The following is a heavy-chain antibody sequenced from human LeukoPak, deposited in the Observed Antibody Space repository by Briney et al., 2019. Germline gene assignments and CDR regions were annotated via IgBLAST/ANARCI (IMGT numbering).Heavy chain of an antibody. CDR3: AKDSVRYDILTGYYPGYYFDY. J-gene: IGHJ4*02. D-gene: IGHD3-9*01. Sequence: GGSPRLSCAASGFTFSSYAMSWVRQAPGKGLEWVSAISGSGGSTYYADSVKGRFTISRDDSKNTLYLQMNSLRAEDTAVYYCAKDSVRYDILTGYYPGYYFDYWGQGTLVTVSS. V-gene: IGHV3-23*01. CDR2: ISGSGGST. CDR1: GFTFSSYA.